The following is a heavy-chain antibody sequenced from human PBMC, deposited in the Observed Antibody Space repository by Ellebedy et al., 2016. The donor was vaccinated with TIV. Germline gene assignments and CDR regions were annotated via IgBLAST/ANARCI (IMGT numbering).Heavy chain of an antibody. CDR2: INHNSGGT. V-gene: IGHV1-2*04. D-gene: IGHD1-26*01. Sequence: AASVKVSCKASGYTFTGYYMHWVRQAPGQGLEWMGWINHNSGGTNYAQKVQGWVTMTRDTSISTAYMELSRLRSDDTAVYYCARDGGSYSDFDYWGQGTLVTVSS. J-gene: IGHJ4*02. CDR1: GYTFTGYY. CDR3: ARDGGSYSDFDY.